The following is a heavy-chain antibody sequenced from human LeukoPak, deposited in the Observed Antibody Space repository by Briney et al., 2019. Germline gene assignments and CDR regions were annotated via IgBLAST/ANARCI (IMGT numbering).Heavy chain of an antibody. CDR2: LYSGGST. CDR3: ARAQWRTYSYYDMDV. J-gene: IGHJ6*03. D-gene: IGHD6-19*01. V-gene: IGHV3-53*01. Sequence: GGSLRLSCAASGFTVSFNYMSWVRQAPGKGLEWISVLYSGGSTYYADSVKGRFTISRDDSKNTLYLQMNSLRAVDTAIYYCARAQWRTYSYYDMDVWGKGTTVTVSS. CDR1: GFTVSFNY.